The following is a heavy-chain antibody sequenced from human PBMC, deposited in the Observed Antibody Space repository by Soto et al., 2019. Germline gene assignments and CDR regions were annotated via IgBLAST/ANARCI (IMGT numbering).Heavy chain of an antibody. CDR2: MNPNSGNT. Sequence: VQLVQSGAEVKKPGASVKVSCKASGYTSTSYDINWVRQATGQGLEWMGWMNPNSGNTGYAQKFQGRVTMTRSTSISTAYMELSSLTSEDTAVYYCATYPSMVLDAFDIWGQGTKVTVSS. CDR3: ATYPSMVLDAFDI. CDR1: GYTSTSYD. V-gene: IGHV1-8*01. D-gene: IGHD2-8*01. J-gene: IGHJ3*02.